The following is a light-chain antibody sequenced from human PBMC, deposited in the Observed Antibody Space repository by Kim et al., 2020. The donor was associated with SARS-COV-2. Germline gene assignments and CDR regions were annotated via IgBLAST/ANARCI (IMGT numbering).Light chain of an antibody. J-gene: IGKJ5*01. CDR3: QQYDTSPIT. Sequence: SPGESATLSCRAGQSVTSSYLAWYQQKPGQAPRLLIYGASSRATGIPDRFSGSGSGTDFTLTISRLEPEDFAVYYCQQYDTSPITFGQGTRLEIK. CDR1: QSVTSSY. V-gene: IGKV3-20*01. CDR2: GAS.